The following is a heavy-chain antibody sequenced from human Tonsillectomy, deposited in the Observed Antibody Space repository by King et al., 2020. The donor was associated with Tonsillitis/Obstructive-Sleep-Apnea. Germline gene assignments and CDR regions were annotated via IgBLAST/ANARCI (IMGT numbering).Heavy chain of an antibody. CDR1: GYRFSSYW. V-gene: IGHV5-10-1*03. J-gene: IGHJ6*02. Sequence: QLVQSGAEVKKPGESLRISCKGSGYRFSSYWITWVRQTPGKGLEWMGNIDPSDSHTNYSPSFQGHVTISADKYISTSYLQWRSLEASDTAMYYCAREEFGDYDYYGMGVWGQGTTVTVSS. D-gene: IGHD2-15*01. CDR3: AREEFGDYDYYGMGV. CDR2: IDPSDSHT.